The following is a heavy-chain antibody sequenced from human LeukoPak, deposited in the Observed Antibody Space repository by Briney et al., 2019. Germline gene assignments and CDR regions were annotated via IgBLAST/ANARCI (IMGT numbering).Heavy chain of an antibody. V-gene: IGHV3-15*01. Sequence: GGYLRRSGVDSGFTFTTAWMSWVGQAPGKGLEWIGRIKSKTDGETTNYAEPVRGRFTISRDDSKSAVYLQTNSLKIEDTAVYYCTTDLGTYYHGSQRLIPIDYWGQGTLVTVSS. CDR2: IKSKTDGETT. D-gene: IGHD3-10*01. J-gene: IGHJ4*02. CDR1: GFTFTTAW. CDR3: TTDLGTYYHGSQRLIPIDY.